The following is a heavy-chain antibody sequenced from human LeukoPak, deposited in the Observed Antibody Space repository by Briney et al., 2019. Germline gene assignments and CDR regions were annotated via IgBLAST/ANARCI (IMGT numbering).Heavy chain of an antibody. CDR2: IIPILGIA. J-gene: IGHJ1*01. V-gene: IGHV1-69*04. Sequence: ASVKVSCKASGGTFSSYAISWVRQAPGQGLEWMGRIIPILGIANYAQKFQGRVTITADKSTSTAYMELSSLRSEDTAVYYCARVTMVRGAGYFQHWGQGTLVTVSS. D-gene: IGHD3-10*01. CDR1: GGTFSSYA. CDR3: ARVTMVRGAGYFQH.